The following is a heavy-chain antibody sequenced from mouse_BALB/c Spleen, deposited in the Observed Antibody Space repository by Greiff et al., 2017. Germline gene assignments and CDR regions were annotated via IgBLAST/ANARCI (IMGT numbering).Heavy chain of an antibody. Sequence: EVQLQQSGAELVKPGASVKLSCTASGFNIKDTYMHWVKQRPEQGLEWIGRIDPANGNTKYDPKFQGKATITADTSSNTAYLQLSSLTSEDTAVYYCARSIYYGNFFDYWGQGTTLTVSS. CDR1: GFNIKDTY. CDR2: IDPANGNT. V-gene: IGHV14-3*02. J-gene: IGHJ2*01. D-gene: IGHD2-1*01. CDR3: ARSIYYGNFFDY.